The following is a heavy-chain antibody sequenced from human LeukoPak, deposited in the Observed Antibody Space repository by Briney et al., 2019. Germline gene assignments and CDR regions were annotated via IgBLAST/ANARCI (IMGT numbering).Heavy chain of an antibody. J-gene: IGHJ5*02. D-gene: IGHD4-11*01. CDR3: ARSVYSYYANWFDP. Sequence: GGSLRLSCAASGFAFSSYWMHWVRQTPGKGLVWVSRINSDGSSTTHADSVQDRFTISRDNAKNTLYLQMNSLRADDTAVYYCARSVYSYYANWFDPWGQGTLVTVSS. V-gene: IGHV3-74*01. CDR2: INSDGSST. CDR1: GFAFSSYW.